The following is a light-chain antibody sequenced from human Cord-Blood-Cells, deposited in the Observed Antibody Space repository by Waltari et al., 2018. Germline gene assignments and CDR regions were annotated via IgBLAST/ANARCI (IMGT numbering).Light chain of an antibody. V-gene: IGKV1-27*01. J-gene: IGKJ3*01. CDR1: QGISNY. CDR3: QKYNSAPFT. CDR2: AEA. Sequence: DIQMTQSPYSLSASVGDRVTITCRASQGISNYLAWYQQKPGKVPKLLIYAEATLQSGFPSRFSVSGSVTDFTLTISSLQPEDVATYYCQKYNSAPFTFGPGTKVDIK.